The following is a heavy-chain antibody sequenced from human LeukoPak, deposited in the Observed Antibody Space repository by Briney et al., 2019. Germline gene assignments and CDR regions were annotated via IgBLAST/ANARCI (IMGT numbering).Heavy chain of an antibody. V-gene: IGHV3-48*03. CDR3: ARVGLGYDFWSGSYYYMDV. CDR2: ISISGSTI. J-gene: IGHJ6*03. Sequence: GGSLRLSCAASGFTFSSYEMNWVRQAPGKGLEGVSYISISGSTIYYADSVKGRFTISRDNAKNSLYLQMNSLRAEDTAVYYCARVGLGYDFWSGSYYYMDVWGKGTTVTVSS. CDR1: GFTFSSYE. D-gene: IGHD3-3*01.